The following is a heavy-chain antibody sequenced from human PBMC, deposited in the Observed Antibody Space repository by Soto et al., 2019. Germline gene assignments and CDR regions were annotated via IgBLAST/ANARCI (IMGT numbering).Heavy chain of an antibody. V-gene: IGHV4-34*01. Sequence: SETLSLTCAVSGGSFSGYYWSWIRQPPGKGLEWIGEINHSGSTSQNPSLKSRVTISGDTSKNQFSLKLSSVTAADTAVYYCAGQVGVVVPAAMTDYYYYYGMDVWGQGATVTVSS. CDR2: INHSGST. J-gene: IGHJ6*02. CDR3: AGQVGVVVPAAMTDYYYYYGMDV. CDR1: GGSFSGYY. D-gene: IGHD2-2*01.